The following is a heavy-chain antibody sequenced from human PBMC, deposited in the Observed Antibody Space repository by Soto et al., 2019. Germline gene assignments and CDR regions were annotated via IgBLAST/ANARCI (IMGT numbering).Heavy chain of an antibody. CDR3: ASGHVYYERGWYSDY. CDR2: IWSDGSSE. D-gene: IGHD3-16*01. J-gene: IGHJ4*02. Sequence: QVQLVESGGGVVQPGRSLRLSCAASGFTFSDYGMHWVRQAPGKGLEWVAAIWSDGSSEYYADSVKGRFTISRDNSKDTLFLQMSSLRADYTAVYFCASGHVYYERGWYSDYWGQGTLVTVSS. CDR1: GFTFSDYG. V-gene: IGHV3-33*01.